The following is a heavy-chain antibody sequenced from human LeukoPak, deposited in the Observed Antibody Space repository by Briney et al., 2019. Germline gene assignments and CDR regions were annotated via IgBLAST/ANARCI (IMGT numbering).Heavy chain of an antibody. CDR2: ISSSSSYV. CDR3: ARDGGYSGYDEFDF. Sequence: GGSLRLSCVASGFTFSRYTMNWVRQAPGKGLEWVSSISSSSSYVYYVDSVKGRFTISRDNAKNSLFLQMDSLRGEDTAVYYCARDGGYSGYDEFDFWGQGALVTVSS. J-gene: IGHJ4*02. V-gene: IGHV3-21*01. CDR1: GFTFSRYT. D-gene: IGHD5-12*01.